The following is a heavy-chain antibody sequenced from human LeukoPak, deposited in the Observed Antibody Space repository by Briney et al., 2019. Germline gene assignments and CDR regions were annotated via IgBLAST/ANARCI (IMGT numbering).Heavy chain of an antibody. V-gene: IGHV4-59*01. CDR3: ARGYSYYYDSSGYRPEYFQH. CDR2: IYYCGST. Sequence: PSETLSLTCTVSGGSITSFYWSWIRQPPEKGLEWIGYIYYCGSTNYNPSLKSRVTISVDTSKNQFSLKLSSVTAADTAVYYCARGYSYYYDSSGYRPEYFQHWGQGTLVTVSS. D-gene: IGHD3-22*01. J-gene: IGHJ1*01. CDR1: GGSITSFY.